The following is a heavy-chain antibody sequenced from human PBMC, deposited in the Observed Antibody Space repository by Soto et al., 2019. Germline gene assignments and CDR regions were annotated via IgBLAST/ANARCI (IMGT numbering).Heavy chain of an antibody. D-gene: IGHD2-21*01. CDR2: INSDGRST. Sequence: EVQLVESGGGLVQPGGSLRLSCAASGFTFSTYWMHWGHQAPGKGLVWVSRINSDGRSTDYAASVKGRFTISRDNAKNTLYLQMTSLRAEDTAVYYCVRGVNPFDIWGQGTMVTVSS. V-gene: IGHV3-74*01. J-gene: IGHJ3*02. CDR1: GFTFSTYW. CDR3: VRGVNPFDI.